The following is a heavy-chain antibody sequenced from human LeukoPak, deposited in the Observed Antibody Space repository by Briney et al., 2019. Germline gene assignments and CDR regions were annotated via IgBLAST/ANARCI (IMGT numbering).Heavy chain of an antibody. D-gene: IGHD2-2*01. V-gene: IGHV3-33*01. J-gene: IGHJ6*02. CDR2: IWYDGSNK. CDR1: GFTFSSYG. CDR3: ARALPLDIVVVPAAITFYYYYGMDV. Sequence: PGGSLRLSCAASGFTFSSYGMHWVRQAPGKGLGWVAVIWYDGSNKYYADSVKGRFTISRDNSKNTLYLQMNSLRAEDTAVYYCARALPLDIVVVPAAITFYYYYGMDVWVQGTTVTVSS.